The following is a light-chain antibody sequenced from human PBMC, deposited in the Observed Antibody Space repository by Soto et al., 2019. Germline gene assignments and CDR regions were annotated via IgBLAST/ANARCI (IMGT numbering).Light chain of an antibody. V-gene: IGKV3-15*01. CDR1: QSISSN. CDR2: GAS. J-gene: IGKJ4*01. Sequence: EIVMTQSPASLSASPGERATLTCRASQSISSNLDWYQHKPGEAPKLLIYGASTMPTGIPSRFSGSGSGTDFTLTISRLQSEDFAVYYCQQYNNYPPLTFGGGTKVDIK. CDR3: QQYNNYPPLT.